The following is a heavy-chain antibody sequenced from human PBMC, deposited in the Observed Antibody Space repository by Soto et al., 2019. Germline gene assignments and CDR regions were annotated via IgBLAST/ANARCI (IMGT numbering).Heavy chain of an antibody. V-gene: IGHV5-10-1*01. D-gene: IGHD3-22*01. CDR1: GYTFTSYW. J-gene: IGHJ4*01. Sequence: RGESLKISCKGSGYTFTSYWITWVRQMPGKGLEWMGRIDPSDAYINYSPSFQGHVTISADKSIGTAYLQWSSLKASDTAMYYCARFRGGDTSGFYFDYWGHGTLVTVSS. CDR2: IDPSDAYI. CDR3: ARFRGGDTSGFYFDY.